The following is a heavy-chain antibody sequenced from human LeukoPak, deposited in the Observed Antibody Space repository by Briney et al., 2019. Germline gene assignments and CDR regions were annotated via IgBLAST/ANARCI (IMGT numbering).Heavy chain of an antibody. V-gene: IGHV4-34*01. Sequence: SSETLSLTCAVYGGSFSGYYWSWIRQPPGKGLEWIGEINHSGSTNYNPSLKSRVTISVDTSKNQFSLKLSSVTAADTAVYYCARDPWGPSYSGYDPSFDYWGQGTLVTVSS. CDR3: ARDPWGPSYSGYDPSFDY. D-gene: IGHD5-12*01. J-gene: IGHJ4*02. CDR2: INHSGST. CDR1: GGSFSGYY.